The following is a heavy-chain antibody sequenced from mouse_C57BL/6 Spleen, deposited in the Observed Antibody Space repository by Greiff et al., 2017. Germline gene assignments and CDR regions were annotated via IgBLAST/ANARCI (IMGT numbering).Heavy chain of an antibody. CDR1: GFSLTSYG. CDR3: ARHNYSNYEDAMDY. CDR2: IWSDGST. Sequence: VQRVESGPGLVAPSQSLSIPCTVSGFSLTSYGVHWVRQPPGKGLEWLVVIWSDGSTTYNSALKSRLSISKDNSKSQVFLKMNSLQTDDTAMYYCARHNYSNYEDAMDYWGQGTSVTVSS. V-gene: IGHV2-6-1*01. J-gene: IGHJ4*01. D-gene: IGHD2-5*01.